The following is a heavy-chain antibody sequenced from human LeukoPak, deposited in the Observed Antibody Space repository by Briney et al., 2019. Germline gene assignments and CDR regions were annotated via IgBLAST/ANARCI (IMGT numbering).Heavy chain of an antibody. Sequence: PGGSLRLSCAASGFTFSSYAMHWVRQAPGKGLEYVSAISSNGGSTYYANSVKGRFTISRDNSKNTLYLQMGSLRADDMAVYYCARAPRGSVAGYYFDYWGQGTLVTLSS. CDR3: ARAPRGSVAGYYFDY. CDR1: GFTFSSYA. D-gene: IGHD6-19*01. CDR2: ISSNGGST. V-gene: IGHV3-64*01. J-gene: IGHJ4*02.